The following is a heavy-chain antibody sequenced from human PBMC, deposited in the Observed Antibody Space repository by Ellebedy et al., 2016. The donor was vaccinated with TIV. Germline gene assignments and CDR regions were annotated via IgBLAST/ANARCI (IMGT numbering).Heavy chain of an antibody. CDR1: GYNFATYW. J-gene: IGHJ4*02. CDR2: IFHLDSDT. V-gene: IGHV5-51*01. D-gene: IGHD5-12*01. CDR3: ARSLAGYGYIDS. Sequence: GESLKISCKASGYNFATYWIGWLRQTPGKGQEWMGIIFHLDSDTRYSPSFQGQVTISADRTLNTAYLQWSSLRASDTAMYYCARSLAGYGYIDSWGQGTLVNVSS.